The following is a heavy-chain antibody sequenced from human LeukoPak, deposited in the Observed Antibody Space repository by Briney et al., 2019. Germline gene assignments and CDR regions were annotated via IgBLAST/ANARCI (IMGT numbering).Heavy chain of an antibody. CDR2: INSDGSST. CDR1: GFTFISYW. J-gene: IGHJ6*02. CDR3: ARDKGQWLYGMDV. Sequence: GGSLRLSCAASGFTFISYWMHGVRQAPGKGLVGVSRINSDGSSTSYADSVKGRFTISRDNAKNTLYLQMNSLRAEDTAVYYCARDKGQWLYGMDVWGQGTTVTVSS. V-gene: IGHV3-74*01. D-gene: IGHD6-19*01.